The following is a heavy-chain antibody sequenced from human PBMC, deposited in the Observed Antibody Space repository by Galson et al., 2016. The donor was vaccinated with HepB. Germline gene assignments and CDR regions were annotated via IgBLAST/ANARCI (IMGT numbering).Heavy chain of an antibody. CDR1: GFTFSSYS. Sequence: SLRLSCAASGFTFSSYSMNWVRQTPGRRLKWVSYISSSSITIYYADSVKGRFTISRDNAKNSLYLQMNSLRDEDTAVYYCARIPAAAFGMDVWGQGTTVTVSS. J-gene: IGHJ6*02. CDR3: ARIPAAAFGMDV. V-gene: IGHV3-48*02. CDR2: ISSSSITI. D-gene: IGHD6-13*01.